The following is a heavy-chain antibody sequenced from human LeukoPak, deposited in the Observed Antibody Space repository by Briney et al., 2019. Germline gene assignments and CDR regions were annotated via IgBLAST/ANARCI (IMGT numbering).Heavy chain of an antibody. CDR1: GGSISSGGYY. Sequence: SQTLSLTCTVSGGSISSGGYYWSWIRQHPGKGLEWIGYIYYSGSTYYNPSLKSRVTISVDTSKNQFSLRLSSVTAADTAVYYCARVRYSYGYGPLGYWGQGTLVTVSS. J-gene: IGHJ4*02. CDR2: IYYSGST. V-gene: IGHV4-31*03. CDR3: ARVRYSYGYGPLGY. D-gene: IGHD5-18*01.